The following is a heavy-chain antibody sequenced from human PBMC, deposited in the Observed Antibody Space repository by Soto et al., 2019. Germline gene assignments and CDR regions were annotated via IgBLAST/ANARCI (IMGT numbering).Heavy chain of an antibody. V-gene: IGHV5-51*01. CDR2: IFPSDSDT. CDR3: ARKDKSGYFNWFDP. D-gene: IGHD3-22*01. Sequence: GESLKISCRTSGYKFTSSWIAWVRQKPGKGLEWMGIIFPSDSDTRYSPSFQGQVTISADRSTSTVFLQWASLKASDTAVYFCARKDKSGYFNWFDPWGQGTLVTVSS. J-gene: IGHJ5*02. CDR1: GYKFTSSW.